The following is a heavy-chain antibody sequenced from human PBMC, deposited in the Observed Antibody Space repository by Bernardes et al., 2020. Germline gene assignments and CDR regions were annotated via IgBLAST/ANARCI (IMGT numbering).Heavy chain of an antibody. CDR1: GFTFSDYY. Sequence: GGSLRLSCAASGFTFSDYYMSWIRQAPGKGLEWVSYISSSSRYTNYADSVKGRFTISRDNAKNSLYLQMNSLRAEDTAVYYCARDREPTMVRGVIISGWFDPWGQGTLVTVSS. V-gene: IGHV3-11*06. CDR3: ARDREPTMVRGVIISGWFDP. J-gene: IGHJ5*02. CDR2: ISSSSRYT. D-gene: IGHD3-10*01.